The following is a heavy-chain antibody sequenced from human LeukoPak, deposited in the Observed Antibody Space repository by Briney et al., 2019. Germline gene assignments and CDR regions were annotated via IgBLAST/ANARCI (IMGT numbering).Heavy chain of an antibody. D-gene: IGHD1-14*01. J-gene: IGHJ5*02. CDR2: IIPIFGTA. CDR3: ARRKGPRFDP. Sequence: SVKVSCKASGGTFSSYAISWVRQAPGQGLEWMGGIIPIFGTANYAQKFQGRVTMTRDMSTSTVYMELSSLRSEDTAVYYCARRKGPRFDPWGQGTLVTVSS. V-gene: IGHV1-69*05. CDR1: GGTFSSYA.